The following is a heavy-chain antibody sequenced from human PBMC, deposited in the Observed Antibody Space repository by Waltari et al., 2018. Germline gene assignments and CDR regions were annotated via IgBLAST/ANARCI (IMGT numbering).Heavy chain of an antibody. V-gene: IGHV3-7*01. Sequence: EVQVVESGGGLVQPGGSLRLSCAASGFPFSNYWMTWVRRAPGKGLEWVANINQDGNGLHYVDSVRSRFTISRDNAKNSMCLQMNSLRAEDTAVYYCARVPLPWYLDYWGQGTLVTVSS. CDR3: ARVPLPWYLDY. CDR2: INQDGNGL. J-gene: IGHJ4*02. CDR1: GFPFSNYW.